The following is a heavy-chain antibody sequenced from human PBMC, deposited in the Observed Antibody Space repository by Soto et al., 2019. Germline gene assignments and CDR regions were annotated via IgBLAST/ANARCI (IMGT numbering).Heavy chain of an antibody. CDR2: ISSYGTTI. D-gene: IGHD3-3*01. V-gene: IGHV3-48*03. J-gene: IGHJ3*01. CDR3: ARDWNFWTDYYRSDAFDL. CDR1: GFTFSSYE. Sequence: VGSLRLSCAASGFTFSSYEMNWVRQAPGKGPEWLSYISSYGTTIYYADSVKGRFTISRDNAKDSLFLQLSSLRVEDTAVYYCARDWNFWTDYYRSDAFDLWGQGTMVTVSS.